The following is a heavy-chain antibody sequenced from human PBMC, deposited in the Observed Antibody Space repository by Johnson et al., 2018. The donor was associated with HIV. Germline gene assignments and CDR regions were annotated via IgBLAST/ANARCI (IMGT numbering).Heavy chain of an antibody. CDR3: AKDGSTYYDSSGYLGEDAFDI. V-gene: IGHV3-23*04. Sequence: VQLVESGGGMVQPGRSLRLSCTASGFTFSSYAMSWVRQAPGKGLEWVSAISGSGVGIYYADSVKGRFTISRDNSKNTLYLQMNSLRAEDTAVYYCAKDGSTYYDSSGYLGEDAFDIWGQGTMVTVSS. CDR1: GFTFSSYA. CDR2: ISGSGVGI. J-gene: IGHJ3*02. D-gene: IGHD3-22*01.